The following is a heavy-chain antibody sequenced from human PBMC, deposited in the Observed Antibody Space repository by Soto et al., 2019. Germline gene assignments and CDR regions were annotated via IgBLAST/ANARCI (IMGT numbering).Heavy chain of an antibody. J-gene: IGHJ5*02. Sequence: PSETLSLTCTVSGGSISSSSHYWGWIRQPPGKGLEWIGNIYYSGSTYYNPSLKSRVTISVDKSKNQFSLRLSSVTAADPAFYNCARIQFTDCFDPWGQGTLVTVSS. CDR2: IYYSGST. D-gene: IGHD1-1*01. V-gene: IGHV4-39*01. CDR1: GGSISSSSHY. CDR3: ARIQFTDCFDP.